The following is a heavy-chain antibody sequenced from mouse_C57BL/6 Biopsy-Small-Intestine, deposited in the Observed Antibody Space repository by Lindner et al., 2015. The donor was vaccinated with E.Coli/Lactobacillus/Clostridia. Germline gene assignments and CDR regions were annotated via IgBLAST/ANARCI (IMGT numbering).Heavy chain of an antibody. J-gene: IGHJ4*01. D-gene: IGHD1-1*01. V-gene: IGHV10-3*01. CDR1: VSPSIPMP. Sequence: VQLQESGGGLVQPKGSLKLLMCRLLVSPSIPMPCTGSGQAPGKGLEWVARIRSKSSNYATYYADSVKDRFTISRDDSQRMLYLHMNNLKTEDTAMYYCVRNYYGSSGTMDYWGQGTSVTVSS. CDR2: IRSKSSNYAT. CDR3: VRNYYGSSGTMDY.